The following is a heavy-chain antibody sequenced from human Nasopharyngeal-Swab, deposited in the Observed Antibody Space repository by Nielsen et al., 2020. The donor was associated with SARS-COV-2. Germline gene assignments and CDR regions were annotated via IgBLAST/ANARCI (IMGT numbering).Heavy chain of an antibody. V-gene: IGHV1-3*01. CDR2: INAGNGHT. CDR1: GYNFASYI. Sequence: ASVKVSCQVSGYNFASYILHWVRQAPGQRPEWMGWINAGNGHTEYSQKFQGRVTITRDTSATTAYMELSSLRSEDTGVYYCARVFVYNYGMDVWGQGTTVTVSS. J-gene: IGHJ6*02. CDR3: ARVFVYNYGMDV.